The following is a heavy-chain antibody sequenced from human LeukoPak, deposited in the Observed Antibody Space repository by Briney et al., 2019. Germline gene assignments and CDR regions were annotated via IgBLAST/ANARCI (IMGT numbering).Heavy chain of an antibody. CDR2: IYYSGST. D-gene: IGHD3-10*01. CDR3: ARDGVPGIFDY. J-gene: IGHJ4*02. V-gene: IGHV4-59*01. Sequence: PETLSLTCTVSGGSISNYYWSWIRQPPGKGLEWIGYIYYSGSTNYNPSLKSRLTVSVDTSKNQFSLKLSSVTAADTAVYYCARDGVPGIFDYWGQGTLVTVSS. CDR1: GGSISNYY.